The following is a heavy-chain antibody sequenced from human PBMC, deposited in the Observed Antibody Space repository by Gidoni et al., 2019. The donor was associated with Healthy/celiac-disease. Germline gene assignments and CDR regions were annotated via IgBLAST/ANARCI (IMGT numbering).Heavy chain of an antibody. J-gene: IGHJ2*01. CDR2: IYPGDSDT. V-gene: IGHV5-51*01. CDR3: ARRTTFWYFDL. D-gene: IGHD4-17*01. CDR1: GYSFTSDW. Sequence: KKPGESLKISCKGSGYSFTSDWIGWVGQIPGKGLDWMGIIYPGDSDTRYSPSFQGQVTSAADKSISTAYLQWSSLKASDTAMYYCARRTTFWYFDLWGRGTLVTVSS.